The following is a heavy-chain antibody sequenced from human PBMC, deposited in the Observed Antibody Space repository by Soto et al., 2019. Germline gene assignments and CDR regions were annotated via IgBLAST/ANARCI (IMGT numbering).Heavy chain of an antibody. CDR1: CCPVRDAYSY. Sequence: SEILCLPCTFACCPVRDAYSYWTWIRQPPGKGLEWMGYLSYTGSTYYNPSLRNRATISVDESSNHLSLRLSSVTAADTAVYYCARELEGGVFDIWGRGTLVTVSS. D-gene: IGHD2-8*02. CDR3: ARELEGGVFDI. CDR2: LSYTGST. V-gene: IGHV4-30-4*01. J-gene: IGHJ3*02.